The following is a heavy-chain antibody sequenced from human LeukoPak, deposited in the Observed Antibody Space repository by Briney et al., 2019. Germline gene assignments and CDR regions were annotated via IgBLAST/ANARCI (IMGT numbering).Heavy chain of an antibody. Sequence: PGGSLRLSCAASGFTFGSYGMSWVRQAPGKGLEWVSAISGSGGSTYYADSVKGRFTISRDNSKNTLYLQMNSLRAEDTAVYYCAKVNGNYGSGNWGQGTLVTVSS. CDR3: AKVNGNYGSGN. J-gene: IGHJ4*02. CDR2: ISGSGGST. CDR1: GFTFGSYG. D-gene: IGHD3-10*01. V-gene: IGHV3-23*01.